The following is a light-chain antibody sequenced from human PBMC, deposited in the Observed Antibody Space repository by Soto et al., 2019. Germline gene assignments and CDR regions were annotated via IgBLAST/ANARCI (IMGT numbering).Light chain of an antibody. CDR2: GNS. Sequence: QSVLAQPASVSGSPGQSSTISCTGTSSDVGSYNLVSWYQQLPGTAPKLLIYGNSNRPSGVPDRFSGSKSGTSASLAITGLQAEDEADYYCQSYDSSLSALHVFGTGTKVTVL. J-gene: IGLJ1*01. V-gene: IGLV1-40*01. CDR3: QSYDSSLSALHV. CDR1: SSDVGSYNL.